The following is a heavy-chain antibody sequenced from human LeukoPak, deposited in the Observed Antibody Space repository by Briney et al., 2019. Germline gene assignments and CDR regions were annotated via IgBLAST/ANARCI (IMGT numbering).Heavy chain of an antibody. J-gene: IGHJ4*02. CDR2: IYYSGST. D-gene: IGHD6-6*01. CDR3: ARDLYCSTYSCSFAN. V-gene: IGHV4-39*02. CDR1: GGSISSSSYY. Sequence: SETLSLTCTVSGGSISSSSYYWGWIRQPPGKGLEWIGSIYYSGSTYYNPSLKSRVTISVDTSKNQFSLQLNSVTPEDTAVYYCARDLYCSTYSCSFANWGQGTLVTVSS.